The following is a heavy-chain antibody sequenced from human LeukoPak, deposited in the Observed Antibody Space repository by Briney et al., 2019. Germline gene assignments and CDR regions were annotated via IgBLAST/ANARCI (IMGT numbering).Heavy chain of an antibody. CDR1: GFTFSSYS. J-gene: IGHJ5*02. CDR3: ARSPGGGRSWTRGWFDP. Sequence: GGSLRLSCAASGFTFSSYSMSWVRQAPGRGLDWVSSISSSSSYIYYADSVKGRFTISRDNAKNSLYLQMNSLRAEDTAVYYCARSPGGGRSWTRGWFDPWGQGTLVTVSS. V-gene: IGHV3-21*01. CDR2: ISSSSSYI. D-gene: IGHD6-13*01.